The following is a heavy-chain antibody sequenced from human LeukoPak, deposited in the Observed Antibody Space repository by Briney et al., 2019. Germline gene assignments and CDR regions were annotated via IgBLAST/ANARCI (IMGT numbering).Heavy chain of an antibody. CDR1: GGSFSGYY. V-gene: IGHV4-34*01. CDR2: INHSGST. D-gene: IGHD1-26*01. Sequence: PSETLSLTCAVYGGSFSGYYWSWIRQPPGKGLEWIGEINHSGSTNYNPSLKSRVTISVDTSKNQFSLKVSSVTAADPAVYYCARKDSGSYPKYYYYMDVWGKGTTVTVSS. J-gene: IGHJ6*03. CDR3: ARKDSGSYPKYYYYMDV.